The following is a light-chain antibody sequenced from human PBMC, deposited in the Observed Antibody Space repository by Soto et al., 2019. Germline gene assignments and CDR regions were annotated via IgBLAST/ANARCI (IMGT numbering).Light chain of an antibody. V-gene: IGKV3-15*01. CDR1: QSVSSSY. Sequence: EIVLTQSPGTLSLSPGERATLSCRDSQSVSSSYLAWYQQKPGQAPRLLIYGASTRATAIPARFCGSWSGTEFTLTISSLQSEDSATYYCQQYNNWPRSFGQGTKVDIK. CDR2: GAS. CDR3: QQYNNWPRS. J-gene: IGKJ1*01.